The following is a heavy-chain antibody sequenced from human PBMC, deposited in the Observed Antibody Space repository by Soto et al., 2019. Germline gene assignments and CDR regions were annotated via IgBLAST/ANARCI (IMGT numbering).Heavy chain of an antibody. D-gene: IGHD6-19*01. CDR3: ARGDSSGWYSWLDP. CDR2: ISSNSYTI. J-gene: IGHJ5*02. V-gene: IGHV3-48*02. Sequence: PGGSLRLSCAASGFTFSSYDMNWVRQAPGKGLEWVSYISSNSYTIYYADSVKGRFTISRDNAKNSLYLQMNSLRDEDTAVYYCARGDSSGWYSWLDPWGQGTFVTVSS. CDR1: GFTFSSYD.